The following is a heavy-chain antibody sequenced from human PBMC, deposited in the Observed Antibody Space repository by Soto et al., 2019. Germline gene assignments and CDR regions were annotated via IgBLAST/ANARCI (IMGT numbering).Heavy chain of an antibody. J-gene: IGHJ6*02. Sequence: QVQLQQWGAGLLKPSETLSLTCAVYGGSFSGYYWSWIRQPPGKGLEWIGEIRHSGSTSYSPSLKSRVTISIDTSKNQFSLKLPSVTAADTAVYYCARGGGDYYYGIDVWGQGTAVTVSS. D-gene: IGHD3-10*01. CDR2: IRHSGST. V-gene: IGHV4-34*01. CDR1: GGSFSGYY. CDR3: ARGGGDYYYGIDV.